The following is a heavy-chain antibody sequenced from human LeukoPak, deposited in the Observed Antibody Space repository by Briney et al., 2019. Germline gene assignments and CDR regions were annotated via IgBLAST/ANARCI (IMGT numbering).Heavy chain of an antibody. CDR1: GYTFTGYY. D-gene: IGHD6-13*01. Sequence: ASVKVSRKASGYTFTGYYMHWVRQAPGQGLEWMGWINPNSGGTNYAQKFQGRVTMTRDTSISTAYMELSRLRSDDTAVYYCARVLPRIAAAGTKGYYFDYWGQGTLVTVSS. CDR3: ARVLPRIAAAGTKGYYFDY. CDR2: INPNSGGT. J-gene: IGHJ4*02. V-gene: IGHV1-2*02.